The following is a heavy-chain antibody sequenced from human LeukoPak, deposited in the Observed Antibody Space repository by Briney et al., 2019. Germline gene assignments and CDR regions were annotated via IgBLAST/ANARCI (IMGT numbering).Heavy chain of an antibody. D-gene: IGHD2-2*01. V-gene: IGHV3-7*01. CDR3: ARVLPVASRDY. CDR2: IKQDGSDK. CDR1: GFIFSTYW. Sequence: PGGSLRLSCAASGFIFSTYWMSWVRQAPGKGLEWVANIKQDGSDKFYVDSVKGRFTISRDNAKNSMYLQMSSLRAEDTAIYYCARVLPVASRDYWGQGTLVTVSS. J-gene: IGHJ4*02.